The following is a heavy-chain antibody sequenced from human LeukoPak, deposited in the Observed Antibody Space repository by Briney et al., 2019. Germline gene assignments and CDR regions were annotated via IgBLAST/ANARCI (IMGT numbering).Heavy chain of an antibody. V-gene: IGHV3-30*04. J-gene: IGHJ5*02. CDR2: ISSDGSNK. D-gene: IGHD3-10*01. Sequence: GGSLRLSCADSGFTFRTFAMHWVRQAPGKGLEWVAVISSDGSNKYYADSVKGRFTISRDNSKNTLYLQMNSQRADDTAVYYCARRLYYYGSGSLFDPWGQGTLVTVSS. CDR1: GFTFRTFA. CDR3: ARRLYYYGSGSLFDP.